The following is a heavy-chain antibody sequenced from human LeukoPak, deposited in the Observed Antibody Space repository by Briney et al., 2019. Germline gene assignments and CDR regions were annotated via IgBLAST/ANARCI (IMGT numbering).Heavy chain of an antibody. CDR2: ISYHGGNK. V-gene: IGHV3-30*01. D-gene: IGHD3-16*01. J-gene: IGHJ6*03. CDR1: GFTFSSYG. CDR3: AREGYSYADYYCYYMDV. Sequence: GGSLRLSRAASGFTFSSYGLHSVRQAPAKGLEGVSFISYHGGNKYYADSVKGRFTISRDNSKSTLNLQLDSLSTEDTAVYYCAREGYSYADYYCYYMDVWGKGTTVTVSS.